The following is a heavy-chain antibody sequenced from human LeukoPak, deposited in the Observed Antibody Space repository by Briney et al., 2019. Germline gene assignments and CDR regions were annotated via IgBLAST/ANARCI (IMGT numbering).Heavy chain of an antibody. CDR2: IRYDGNDK. J-gene: IGHJ5*02. Sequence: GGSLRLSCAASGFTFSSYAMHWVRQAPGKGLEWVAFIRYDGNDKFYADSVKGRFTISRDTSKNTLYLQMNSLRTGDTAVYYCAKDVMRDRWFWESWGQGTLVTVSS. CDR1: GFTFSSYA. V-gene: IGHV3-30*02. CDR3: AKDVMRDRWFWES. D-gene: IGHD3-10*01.